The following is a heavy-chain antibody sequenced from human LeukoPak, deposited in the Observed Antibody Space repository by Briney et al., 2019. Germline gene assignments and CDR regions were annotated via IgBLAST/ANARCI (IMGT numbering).Heavy chain of an antibody. J-gene: IGHJ3*02. CDR2: ISSSSSSYI. D-gene: IGHD2-8*01. Sequence: GGSLRLSCAASGFTFSSYSMNWVRQAPGKGLEWVSSISSSSSSYIYYADSVKGRFTISRDNAKNSLYLQMNSLRAEDTAVYYCASPLGSGVAFDIWGQGTMVTVSS. CDR1: GFTFSSYS. CDR3: ASPLGSGVAFDI. V-gene: IGHV3-21*01.